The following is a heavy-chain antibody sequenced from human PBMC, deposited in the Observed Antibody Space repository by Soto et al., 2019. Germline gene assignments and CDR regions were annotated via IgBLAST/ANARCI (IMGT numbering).Heavy chain of an antibody. D-gene: IGHD4-4*01. Sequence: SGKVSCKASGYTLTSYGISWVRQAPGQGLEWMGWVSAYNGNTNYAQKLQGRVTMTTDTSTSTAYMELRSLRSDDTAVYYCARATVTHYYYYYMDVWGKGTTVTVSS. V-gene: IGHV1-18*01. J-gene: IGHJ6*03. CDR3: ARATVTHYYYYYMDV. CDR1: GYTLTSYG. CDR2: VSAYNGNT.